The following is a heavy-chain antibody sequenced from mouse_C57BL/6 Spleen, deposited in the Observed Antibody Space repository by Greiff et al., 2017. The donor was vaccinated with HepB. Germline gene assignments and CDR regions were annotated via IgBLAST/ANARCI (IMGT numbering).Heavy chain of an antibody. D-gene: IGHD2-3*01. CDR2: ISSGGSYT. CDR1: GFTFSSYG. J-gene: IGHJ1*03. V-gene: IGHV5-6*01. CDR3: ARHPDGYYGDFDV. Sequence: EVKLVESGGDLVKPGGSLKLSCAASGFTFSSYGMSWVRQTPDKRLEWVATISSGGSYTYYPDSVKGRFTISRDNAKNTLYLQMSSLKSEDTAMYYCARHPDGYYGDFDVWGTGTTVTVSS.